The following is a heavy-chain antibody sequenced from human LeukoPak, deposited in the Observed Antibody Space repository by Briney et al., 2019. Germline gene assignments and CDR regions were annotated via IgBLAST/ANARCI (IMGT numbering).Heavy chain of an antibody. J-gene: IGHJ4*02. Sequence: GASVKVSCKASGYTFTSYAMNWVRHAPGQGLEWMGWINTNTGNPTYAQGFTGRFVFSLDTPVSTAYLQISSLKAEDTAVYYCARDLYYYDSSGYYDYWGQGTLVTVSS. D-gene: IGHD3-22*01. CDR3: ARDLYYYDSSGYYDY. V-gene: IGHV7-4-1*02. CDR2: INTNTGNP. CDR1: GYTFTSYA.